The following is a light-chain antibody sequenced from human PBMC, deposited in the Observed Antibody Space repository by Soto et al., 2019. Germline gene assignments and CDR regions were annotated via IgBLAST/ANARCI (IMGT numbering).Light chain of an antibody. CDR2: GVS. CDR1: QSISNY. V-gene: IGKV3-15*01. J-gene: IGKJ1*01. Sequence: EIVMTQSPPTLSVSPGEGVTLSCKASQSISNYLAWYQHKPGQAPRLLINGVSIRATGVPARFSGSWSGEDFTLTISRVQSEDFAVYYCQQYLNRPWTFGQWTKVEIK. CDR3: QQYLNRPWT.